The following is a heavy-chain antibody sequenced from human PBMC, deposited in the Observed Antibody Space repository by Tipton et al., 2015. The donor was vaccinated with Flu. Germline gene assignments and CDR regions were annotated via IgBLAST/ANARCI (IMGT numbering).Heavy chain of an antibody. J-gene: IGHJ4*02. Sequence: TLSLTCTVSGGSISSGTYHWGWIRQPPGKGLEWIGTIYYSGSTYYNPSLKSRVTISVDTSKNQFSLKVSSVTAADTAIYYCARDPWAVPYYFDYWGQGTLNTVSS. D-gene: IGHD6-6*01. V-gene: IGHV4-39*07. CDR1: GGSISSGTYH. CDR3: ARDPWAVPYYFDY. CDR2: IYYSGST.